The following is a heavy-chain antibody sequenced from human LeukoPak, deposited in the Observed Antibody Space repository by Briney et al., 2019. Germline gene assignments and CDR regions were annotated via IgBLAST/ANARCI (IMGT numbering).Heavy chain of an antibody. D-gene: IGHD1-7*01. J-gene: IGHJ4*02. CDR2: INPNSGGT. V-gene: IGHV1-2*02. Sequence: ASVKDSCKASGYTFTGYYMHWVRQAPGQGLEWMACINPNSGGTNYAQKFQGRVTMTSDTSISTAYMELSRMRYDDAAVYYGASDPGTRRNYAWYYFDYWGQGTLVTVSS. CDR3: ASDPGTRRNYAWYYFDY. CDR1: GYTFTGYY.